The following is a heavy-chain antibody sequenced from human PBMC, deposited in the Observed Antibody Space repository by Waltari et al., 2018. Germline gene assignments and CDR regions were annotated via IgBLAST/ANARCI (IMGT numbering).Heavy chain of an antibody. V-gene: IGHV3-21*01. Sequence: EVQLVESGGGLVKPGGSLRLSCAASGFTFSSYSMNWVRQAPGKGLEWVSSISSSSSYIYYADSVKGRFTISRDNAKNSLYLQMNSLRAEDTAVYYCARGRTPRGSPSGYWGQGTLVTVSS. CDR3: ARGRTPRGSPSGY. CDR2: ISSSSSYI. D-gene: IGHD1-26*01. J-gene: IGHJ4*02. CDR1: GFTFSSYS.